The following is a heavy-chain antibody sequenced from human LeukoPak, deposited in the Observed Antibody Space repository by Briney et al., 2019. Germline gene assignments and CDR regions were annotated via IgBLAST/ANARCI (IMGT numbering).Heavy chain of an antibody. Sequence: ASVKVSCKASGYTFINYGISWVRQAPGQGLEGMGWISTYNGNTNYAQNFQGRVTMTTDTFTSTAYMELRSLRSDDTAVYYCARNLPYGDYSYYYYGMDVWGQGTTVTVSS. CDR2: ISTYNGNT. D-gene: IGHD4-17*01. CDR1: GYTFINYG. V-gene: IGHV1-18*01. J-gene: IGHJ6*02. CDR3: ARNLPYGDYSYYYYGMDV.